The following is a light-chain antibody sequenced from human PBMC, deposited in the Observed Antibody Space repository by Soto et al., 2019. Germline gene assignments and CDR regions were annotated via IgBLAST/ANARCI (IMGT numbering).Light chain of an antibody. J-gene: IGLJ1*01. CDR3: TSYTSDSTYV. V-gene: IGLV2-14*01. Sequence: QSVLNQPASVSGSPGQAITISRTGTSTDVGRYNYVSWYQQHPGKPPKLMVYDVTNRPSWVSNRFSGSKSGITASLTISGLQAEDEADYYCTSYTSDSTYVFGTGTKVTVL. CDR1: STDVGRYNY. CDR2: DVT.